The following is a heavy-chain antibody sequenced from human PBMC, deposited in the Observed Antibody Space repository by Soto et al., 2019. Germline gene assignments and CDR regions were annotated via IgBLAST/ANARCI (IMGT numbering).Heavy chain of an antibody. J-gene: IGHJ5*02. CDR1: CGSISNYY. CDR3: ARVPSP. V-gene: IGHV4-59*01. Sequence: SETLSLTCTVSCGSISNYYWTWIRQPPGKGLEWIGYIYYSGSTNYNPSLKSRVTISVDTSKNQFSLKLSSVTAADTAVYYCARVPSPWGQGTLVTVSS. CDR2: IYYSGST.